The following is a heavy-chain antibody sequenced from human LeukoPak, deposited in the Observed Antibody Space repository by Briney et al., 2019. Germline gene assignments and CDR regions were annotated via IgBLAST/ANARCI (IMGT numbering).Heavy chain of an antibody. CDR2: IYHSGST. V-gene: IGHV4-4*02. CDR3: ARGASTVTDRFDY. J-gene: IGHJ4*02. D-gene: IGHD4-17*01. CDR1: GGSISSSNW. Sequence: KPSETLSLTCAVAGGSISSSNWWSWVRQPPGKGLEWIGEIYHSGSTNYNPSLKSRVTISVDRSKNQFSLKLSSVTAADTAVYYCARGASTVTDRFDYWGQGTLVTVSS.